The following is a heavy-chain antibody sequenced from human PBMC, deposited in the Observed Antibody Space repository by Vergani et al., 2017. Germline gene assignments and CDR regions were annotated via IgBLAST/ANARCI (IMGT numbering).Heavy chain of an antibody. V-gene: IGHV3-30*18. CDR3: AKVAGWLQLAWYFDL. D-gene: IGHD5-24*01. CDR2: ISYDGSNK. Sequence: QVQLVESGGGVVQPGRSLRLSCAASGFTFSSYGMHWVRQAPGKGLEWVAVISYDGSNKYYADSVKGRFTISRDNSKNTLYLQMNSLRAEDTAVSYCAKVAGWLQLAWYFDLWGRGTLVTVSS. J-gene: IGHJ2*01. CDR1: GFTFSSYG.